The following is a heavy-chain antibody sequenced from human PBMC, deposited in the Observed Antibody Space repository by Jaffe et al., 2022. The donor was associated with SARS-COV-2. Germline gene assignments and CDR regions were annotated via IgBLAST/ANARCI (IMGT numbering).Heavy chain of an antibody. J-gene: IGHJ6*02. V-gene: IGHV3-30*18. Sequence: QVQLVESGGGVVQPGRSLRLSCAASGFTFSSYGMHWVRQAPGKGLEWVAVISYDGSNKYYADSVKGRFTISRDNSKNTLYLQMNSLRAEDTAVYYCANGGGYDFSYYYGMDVWGQGTTVTVSS. CDR3: ANGGGYDFSYYYGMDV. D-gene: IGHD5-12*01. CDR1: GFTFSSYG. CDR2: ISYDGSNK.